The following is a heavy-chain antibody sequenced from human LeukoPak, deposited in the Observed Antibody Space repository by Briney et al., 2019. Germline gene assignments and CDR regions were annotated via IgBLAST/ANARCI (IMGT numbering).Heavy chain of an antibody. J-gene: IGHJ4*02. D-gene: IGHD5-24*01. V-gene: IGHV1-18*01. Sequence: ASVKVSCKASDDTFTSYGISWVRQAPGQGLEWMGWISAYNGNTNYAQKLQGRVTMTTDTSTSTAYMELRSLRSDDTAVYYCARVGATIYTDGYNYGISRFWGQGTLVTVSS. CDR3: ARVGATIYTDGYNYGISRF. CDR1: DDTFTSYG. CDR2: ISAYNGNT.